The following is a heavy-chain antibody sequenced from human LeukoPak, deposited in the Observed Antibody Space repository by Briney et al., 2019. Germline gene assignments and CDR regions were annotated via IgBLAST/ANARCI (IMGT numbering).Heavy chain of an antibody. D-gene: IGHD2-8*01. CDR1: GYTFTSYD. J-gene: IGHJ6*02. CDR2: MNPNSGNT. CDR3: ASWSMLYIHYYGMDV. Sequence: GASVKVSCKASGYTFTSYDINWVRQATGQGLEWMGWMNPNSGNTGYAQKFQGRVTMTRNTSISTAYMELSSLRSEDTAVHYCASWSMLYIHYYGMDVWGQGTTVTVSS. V-gene: IGHV1-8*01.